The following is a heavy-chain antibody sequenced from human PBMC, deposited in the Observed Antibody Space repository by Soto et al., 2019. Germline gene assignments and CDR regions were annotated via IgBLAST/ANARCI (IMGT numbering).Heavy chain of an antibody. V-gene: IGHV5-51*01. CDR1: GYSFTNYW. J-gene: IGHJ6*02. D-gene: IGHD5-18*01. CDR3: ARTSMQSRGYSYGHGGMDV. CDR2: IYPGDSDT. Sequence: GESLKISCKGSGYSFTNYWIGWVRQMPGKGLEWMGIIYPGDSDTRYSPSFQGQVTISADKSITTAYLQWSSLKASDTAIYYCARTSMQSRGYSYGHGGMDVWGQGTTVTVSS.